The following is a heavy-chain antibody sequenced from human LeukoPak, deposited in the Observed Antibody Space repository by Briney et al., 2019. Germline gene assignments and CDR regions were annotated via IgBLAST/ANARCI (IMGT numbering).Heavy chain of an antibody. Sequence: PGGSLRLSCAASGFTFSSYSMNWVRQAPGKGLEWVSYISSSSSTIYYADSVKGQFTISRDNAKNSLYLQMNSLRAEDTAVYYCARDRFIAAAVWFDPWGQGTLVTVSS. J-gene: IGHJ5*02. V-gene: IGHV3-48*01. D-gene: IGHD6-13*01. CDR2: ISSSSSTI. CDR1: GFTFSSYS. CDR3: ARDRFIAAAVWFDP.